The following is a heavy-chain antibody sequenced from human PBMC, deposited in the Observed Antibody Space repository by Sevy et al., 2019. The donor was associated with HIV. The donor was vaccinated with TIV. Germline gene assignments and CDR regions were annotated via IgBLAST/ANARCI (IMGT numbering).Heavy chain of an antibody. CDR3: VRGSTGPFGH. CDR2: INSDGKIK. J-gene: IGHJ4*02. CDR1: GFTLSIYW. V-gene: IGHV3-74*01. Sequence: GGSLRLSCAASGFTLSIYWMHWVRQVPGKGLVWVSHINSDGKIKRYADSVEGRFTISRDNAEKTVYLQMNSLRADDTAVYYCVRGSTGPFGHWGQGTLVTVSS. D-gene: IGHD3-9*01.